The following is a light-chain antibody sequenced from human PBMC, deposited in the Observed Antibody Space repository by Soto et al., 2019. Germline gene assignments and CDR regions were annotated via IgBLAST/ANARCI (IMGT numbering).Light chain of an antibody. Sequence: QSVLTQPASVSGSPGQSMTISCTGTSSDVGAYTYVSWYQQHPDKAPKLLIYDVSNRPSGVSNRFSGSKSGNTASLTISGLQAEDEADYYCSSYTRTIALVFGGGTKLTVL. CDR1: SSDVGAYTY. CDR3: SSYTRTIALV. CDR2: DVS. J-gene: IGLJ3*02. V-gene: IGLV2-14*03.